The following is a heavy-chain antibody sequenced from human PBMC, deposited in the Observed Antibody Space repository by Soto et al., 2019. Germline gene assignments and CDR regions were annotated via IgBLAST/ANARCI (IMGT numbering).Heavy chain of an antibody. V-gene: IGHV3-23*01. J-gene: IGHJ5*02. CDR1: GFTFSRYA. CDR2: ISGNGAST. Sequence: EVQLLESGGGLVKPGESLRLSCRTSGFTFSRYAMTWVRQPAEKGLEWVSIISGNGASTYYADSVKGRFTISRDNSAGTLYLKMNSLRSEDTAIYYCASGEASSYLPVGCWFDPWGQGTLVTVSS. CDR3: ASGEASSYLPVGCWFDP. D-gene: IGHD3-10*01.